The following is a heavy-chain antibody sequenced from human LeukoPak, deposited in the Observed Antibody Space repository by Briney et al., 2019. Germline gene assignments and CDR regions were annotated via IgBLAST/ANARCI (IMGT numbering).Heavy chain of an antibody. Sequence: GGSLRLSCAASGFTFGSYSMNWVRQAPGKGLEWISYISSGSRTIYYADSVEGRFTVSRDNAKNSLYLQMKSLRAEDTAVYYCARESITGHRDFDYWGQGTLVTVSS. CDR3: ARESITGHRDFDY. J-gene: IGHJ4*02. CDR2: ISSGSRTI. CDR1: GFTFGSYS. V-gene: IGHV3-48*01. D-gene: IGHD1-20*01.